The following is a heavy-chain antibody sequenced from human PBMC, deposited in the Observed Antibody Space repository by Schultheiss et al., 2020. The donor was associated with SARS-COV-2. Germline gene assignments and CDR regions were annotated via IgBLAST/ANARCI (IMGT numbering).Heavy chain of an antibody. Sequence: GESLKISCQASGYSFPTSWIAWVRQMPGKGLEWMGIIYPGDSDTRYSPSFQGQVTISADKSISTAYLQWSSLKASDTAMYYCARQGVGLYYYGMDVWGQGTTVTVSS. CDR3: ARQGVGLYYYGMDV. J-gene: IGHJ6*02. CDR1: GYSFPTSW. V-gene: IGHV5-51*01. CDR2: IYPGDSDT.